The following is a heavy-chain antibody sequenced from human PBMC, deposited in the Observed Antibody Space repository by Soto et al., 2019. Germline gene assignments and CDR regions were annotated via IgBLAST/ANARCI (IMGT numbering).Heavy chain of an antibody. CDR1: GFTFSSYG. D-gene: IGHD3-22*01. Sequence: GGSLRLSCAASGFTFSSYGMHWVRQAPGRGLEWVAVIWYDGSNKYYADSVKGRFTISRDNSKNTLYLQMNSLRAEDTAVYYCARVAMIVVVIRGMDVWGQGTTVTVS. J-gene: IGHJ6*02. CDR3: ARVAMIVVVIRGMDV. V-gene: IGHV3-33*01. CDR2: IWYDGSNK.